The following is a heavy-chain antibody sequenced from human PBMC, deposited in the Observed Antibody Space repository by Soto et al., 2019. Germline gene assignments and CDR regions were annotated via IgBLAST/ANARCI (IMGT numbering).Heavy chain of an antibody. CDR2: ISGSGGST. V-gene: IGHV3-23*01. CDR1: GFTFSSYA. J-gene: IGHJ6*02. D-gene: IGHD2-2*01. Sequence: GGSLRLSCAASGFTFSSYAMSWARQAPGKGLEWVSAISGSGGSTYYADSVKGRFTISRDNSKNTLYLQMNSLRAEDTAVYYCAKDLRYCSSTSCPFYYYYGMDVWGQGTTVT. CDR3: AKDLRYCSSTSCPFYYYYGMDV.